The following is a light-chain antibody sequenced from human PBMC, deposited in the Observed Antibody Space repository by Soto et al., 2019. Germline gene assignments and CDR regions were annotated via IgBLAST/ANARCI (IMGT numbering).Light chain of an antibody. CDR3: QQFGNSPYT. CDR1: QSVSSSY. V-gene: IGKV3-20*01. Sequence: EIVLTQSPGTLSLSPGERATLSCRASQSVSSSYLAWYQQKPGQTPRRLIYGASSRATGIPDRFSGSVSGTDFTLTISRLEPDDFAVYYCQQFGNSPYTFGQGTKLDIK. J-gene: IGKJ2*01. CDR2: GAS.